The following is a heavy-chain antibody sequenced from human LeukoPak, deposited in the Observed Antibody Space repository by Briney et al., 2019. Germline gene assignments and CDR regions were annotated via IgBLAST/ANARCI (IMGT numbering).Heavy chain of an antibody. D-gene: IGHD1-26*01. CDR1: GGSFSGYY. J-gene: IGHJ4*02. Sequence: PSETLSLTCAVYGGSFSGYYWSWIRQPPGKGLEWIGEINHSGSTNYNPSLKRRVTISVDTSKNQFSLKLSSVTAADTAVYYCARGLGSYYVDYWGQGTLVTVSS. CDR2: INHSGST. V-gene: IGHV4-34*01. CDR3: ARGLGSYYVDY.